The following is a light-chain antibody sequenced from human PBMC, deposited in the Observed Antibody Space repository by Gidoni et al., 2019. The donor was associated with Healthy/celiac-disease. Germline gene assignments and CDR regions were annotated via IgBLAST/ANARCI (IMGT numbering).Light chain of an antibody. CDR1: SSNIGAGYD. CDR3: QSYDSSLSGSEVV. V-gene: IGLV1-40*01. J-gene: IGLJ2*01. CDR2: GNS. Sequence: QSVLTQPPSVSGAPGQRVTISCTGSSSNIGAGYDVHWYQQLPGTAPKLLLYGNSNRPSGVPDRFSGSKSGTSASLAITGLQAEDEADYYCQSYDSSLSGSEVVFGGGTKLTVL.